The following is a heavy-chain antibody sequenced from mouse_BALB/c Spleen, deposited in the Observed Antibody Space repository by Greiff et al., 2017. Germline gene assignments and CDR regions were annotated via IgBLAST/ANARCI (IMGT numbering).Heavy chain of an antibody. CDR3: ARDDYDTGRRSFSWFAY. J-gene: IGHJ3*01. Sequence: EVQLQQSGPELVKPGASVKISCKASGYSFTGYYMHWVKQSHVKSLEWIGRINPYNGATSYNQNFKDKASLTVDKSSSTAYMELHSLTSEDSAVYYCARDDYDTGRRSFSWFAYWGQGTLVTVSA. D-gene: IGHD2-4*01. CDR1: GYSFTGYY. V-gene: IGHV1-26*01. CDR2: INPYNGAT.